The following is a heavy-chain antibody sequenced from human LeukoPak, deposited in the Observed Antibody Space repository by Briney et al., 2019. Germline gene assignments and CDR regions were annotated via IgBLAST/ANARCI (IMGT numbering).Heavy chain of an antibody. CDR2: IKQDGSEK. D-gene: IGHD1-1*01. CDR1: GFTFSRYW. V-gene: IGHV3-7*01. Sequence: GGSLRLSCAASGFTFSRYWMSWVRQAPGKGLEWVANIKQDGSEKYYVDSVKGRFTISRDNAKNSLYLQMNSLRAEDTAVYYCAREVPKTVDAFDIWGQGTMVTVSS. CDR3: AREVPKTVDAFDI. J-gene: IGHJ3*02.